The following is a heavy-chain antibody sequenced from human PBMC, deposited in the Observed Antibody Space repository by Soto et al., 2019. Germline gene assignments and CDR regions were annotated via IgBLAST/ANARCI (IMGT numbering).Heavy chain of an antibody. J-gene: IGHJ5*02. CDR2: IYATGTT. V-gene: IGHV4-4*07. D-gene: IGHD1-1*01. CDR1: GASISGFY. Sequence: SETLSLTCTVSGASISGFYWSWIRKSAGKGLEGIGRIYATGTTDYNPSLKSRVMMSVDTSKKQFSLKLRSVTAADTAVYYCVRDGTKTLRDWFDPWGQGISVTVSS. CDR3: VRDGTKTLRDWFDP.